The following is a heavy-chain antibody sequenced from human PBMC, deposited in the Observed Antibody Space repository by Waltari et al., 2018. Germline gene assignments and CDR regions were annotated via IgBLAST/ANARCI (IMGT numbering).Heavy chain of an antibody. J-gene: IGHJ4*02. CDR1: GFNFAADW. V-gene: IGHV3-7*03. Sequence: EVQLMESGGGLVQPGGSLRLSCAASGFNFAADWMTWVRLAPGKGLEWVANIKYDGSATYHADSVNGRFAISRDNAHNSLYLQMNSVIADDTAIYFCARGSTGYVRVWDSWGQGTMVTVSS. CDR3: ARGSTGYVRVWDS. CDR2: IKYDGSAT. D-gene: IGHD2-2*01.